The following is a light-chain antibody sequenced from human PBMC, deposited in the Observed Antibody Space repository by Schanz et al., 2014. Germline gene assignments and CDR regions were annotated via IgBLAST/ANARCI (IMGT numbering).Light chain of an antibody. CDR2: DAS. Sequence: DIQMPQSPSSLSASVGDRVTITCQAREDINNSLNWYQQRPGKAPKLLIYDASNLETGVPSRFSGGGSGKEFTLSISSLQPDDFATYYCQQYNSYPGTFGQGTKVEIK. V-gene: IGKV1-33*01. CDR3: QQYNSYPGT. CDR1: EDINNS. J-gene: IGKJ1*01.